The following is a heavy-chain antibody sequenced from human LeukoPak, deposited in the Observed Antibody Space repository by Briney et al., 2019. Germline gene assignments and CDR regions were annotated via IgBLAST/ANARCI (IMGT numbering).Heavy chain of an antibody. V-gene: IGHV3-23*01. J-gene: IGHJ3*01. CDR3: ANEYSKGDV. CDR1: GFTFPNYV. Sequence: PGGSLRLSCAASGFTFPNYVMSWVRQAPGKGLEWVSSISDNGGNTYYADSVKGPFTISRDNSKNTLYLQMNSLRVEDAAIYYCANEYSKGDVWGQGTMVTVSS. D-gene: IGHD1-26*01. CDR2: ISDNGGNT.